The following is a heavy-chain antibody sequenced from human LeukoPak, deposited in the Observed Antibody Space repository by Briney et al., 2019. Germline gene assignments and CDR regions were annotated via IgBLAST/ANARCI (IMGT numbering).Heavy chain of an antibody. V-gene: IGHV4-34*01. CDR2: INHSGST. CDR1: GGSFSGYY. J-gene: IGHJ5*02. D-gene: IGHD3-10*01. CDR3: ARGPPIYGSGSYYSWFDP. Sequence: SETLSLTCAVYGGSFSGYYWSWTRQPPGKGLEWIGEINHSGSTNYNPSLKSRVTISVDTSKNQFSLKLSSVTAADTAVYYCARGPPIYGSGSYYSWFDPWGQGTLVTVSS.